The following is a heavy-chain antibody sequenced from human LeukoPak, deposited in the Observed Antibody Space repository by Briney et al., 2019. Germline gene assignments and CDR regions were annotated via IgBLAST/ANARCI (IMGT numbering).Heavy chain of an antibody. CDR2: IYPGDSDT. V-gene: IGHV5-51*01. CDR3: ARGGIAAASEYFQH. Sequence: GEFLKTSCKGSGYRFTSYWIGWVRQMPGKGLEWMGMIYPGDSDTRYSPSFEGQVTMSADKSISTAYLQWSSLKASDTAMYYCARGGIAAASEYFQHWGQGTLVTVSS. D-gene: IGHD6-13*01. CDR1: GYRFTSYW. J-gene: IGHJ1*01.